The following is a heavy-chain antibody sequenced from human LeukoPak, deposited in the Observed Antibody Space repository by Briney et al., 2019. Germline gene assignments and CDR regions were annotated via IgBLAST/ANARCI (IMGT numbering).Heavy chain of an antibody. V-gene: IGHV3-23*01. CDR3: AKDHVLLWFGGLEASYMDV. Sequence: GGSLRLSCAASGFTFSSYAMSWVRQAPGKGLEWVSDISGSGGSTYYADSVKGRFTISRDNSKNTLYLQMSSLRAEDTAVYYCAKDHVLLWFGGLEASYMDVWGKGTTVTISS. J-gene: IGHJ6*03. CDR2: ISGSGGST. CDR1: GFTFSSYA. D-gene: IGHD3-10*01.